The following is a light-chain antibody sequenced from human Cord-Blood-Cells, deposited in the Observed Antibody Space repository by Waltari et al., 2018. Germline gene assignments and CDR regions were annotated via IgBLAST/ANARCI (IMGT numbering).Light chain of an antibody. CDR3: QQYNNWPRT. J-gene: IGKJ1*01. Sequence: DVVMTQSPLSLPVTLGQPASISCRSSQSLVYSDGHTYLNWFQQRPGQSPRRLIYKVSTRDSGVPDRFSGSGSGTEFTLTISRLQSEDFAGYYCQQYNNWPRTFGQGTKVEIK. CDR1: QSLVYSDGHTY. V-gene: IGKV2-30*01. CDR2: KVS.